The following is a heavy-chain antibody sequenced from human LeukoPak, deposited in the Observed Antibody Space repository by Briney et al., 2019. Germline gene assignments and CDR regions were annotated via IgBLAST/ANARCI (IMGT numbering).Heavy chain of an antibody. CDR2: INHSGST. CDR1: GGSFSGYY. CDR3: ASRYCSGGSCYLSYYGMDV. V-gene: IGHV4-34*01. J-gene: IGHJ6*04. Sequence: SETLSLTCAVYGGSFSGYYWSWIRQPPGKGLEWIGEINHSGSTNYNPSLKSRVTISVDTYKNQFSLKLSSVTAADTAVYYCASRYCSGGSCYLSYYGMDVWGKGTTVTVSS. D-gene: IGHD2-15*01.